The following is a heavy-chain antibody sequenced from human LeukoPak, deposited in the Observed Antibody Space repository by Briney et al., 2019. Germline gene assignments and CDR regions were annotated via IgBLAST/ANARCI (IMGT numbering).Heavy chain of an antibody. V-gene: IGHV4-59*04. D-gene: IGHD3/OR15-3a*01. CDR2: IYYSGNT. Sequence: PSETLSLTCTVSGGSISSYYWSWIRQPPGKGLEWIGSIYYSGNTSYNASLKSQVSISIDTSRNQFSLRLTSVTAADPAVYYCARQTGSGLFILPGGQGTLVTVSS. CDR3: ARQTGSGLFILP. J-gene: IGHJ4*02. CDR1: GGSISSYY.